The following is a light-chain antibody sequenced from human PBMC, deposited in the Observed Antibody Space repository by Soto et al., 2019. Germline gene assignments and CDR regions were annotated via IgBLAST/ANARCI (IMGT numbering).Light chain of an antibody. CDR1: NSDVGYDY. CDR2: EVS. Sequence: QSVLTQPASVPGSPGQSLTISCTGTNSDVGYDYVSWYQQHPGKAPKLIIYEVSNRPSGVSNRFSGSKSGNTASLTISGLQAEDDADYYCSSYTSSSTYVCGTGTKVTVL. V-gene: IGLV2-14*01. CDR3: SSYTSSSTYV. J-gene: IGLJ1*01.